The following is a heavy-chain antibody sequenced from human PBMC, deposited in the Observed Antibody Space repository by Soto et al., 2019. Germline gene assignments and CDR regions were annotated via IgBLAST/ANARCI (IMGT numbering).Heavy chain of an antibody. J-gene: IGHJ4*02. CDR1: GFTFSDAW. V-gene: IGHV3-15*07. CDR3: TTGTHFDSSGSYWGDY. CDR2: IKSKTDGGTT. D-gene: IGHD3-22*01. Sequence: GGSLRLSCAAFGFTFSDAWMNWVRQAPGKGLEWVGRIKSKTDGGTTDYAAPVQGRFTISRDDSKNTLFLQMNSLKIEDTAVYYCTTGTHFDSSGSYWGDYWGQGTLVTVSS.